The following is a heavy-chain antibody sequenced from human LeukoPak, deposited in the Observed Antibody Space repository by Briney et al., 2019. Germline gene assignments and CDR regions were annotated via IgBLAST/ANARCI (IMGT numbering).Heavy chain of an antibody. CDR1: GYTFTSYY. J-gene: IGHJ4*02. CDR2: INPSGGST. D-gene: IGHD4-11*01. CDR3: ASSIKTTVGYFDY. Sequence: ASVKVSCRASGYTFTSYYMHWLRQAPGQGLEWMGIINPSGGSTSYAQKFQGRVTMTRDTSTSTVYMELSSLRSEDTAVYYCASSIKTTVGYFDYWSQGTLVTVSS. V-gene: IGHV1-46*03.